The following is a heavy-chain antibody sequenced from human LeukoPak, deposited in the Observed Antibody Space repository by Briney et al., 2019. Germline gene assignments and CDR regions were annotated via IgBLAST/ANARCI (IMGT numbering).Heavy chain of an antibody. CDR3: ARCGAAVTTHFSH. J-gene: IGHJ4*02. D-gene: IGHD4-17*01. CDR2: ISAADGTT. V-gene: IGHV1-18*01. Sequence: ASVKVSCKASGYTFSNYGITWARQAPGQGLEYMGWISAADGTTNYAQKVQGRVTMTTDTSTSTAYMELRSLRSDDTAVYYCARCGAAVTTHFSHWGQGTLVTLSS. CDR1: GYTFSNYG.